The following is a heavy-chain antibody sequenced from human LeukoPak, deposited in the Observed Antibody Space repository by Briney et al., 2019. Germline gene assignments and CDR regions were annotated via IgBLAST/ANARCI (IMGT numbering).Heavy chain of an antibody. V-gene: IGHV1-2*04. CDR3: ARDRGPQWWGSFDY. D-gene: IGHD3-16*01. Sequence: ASVKVSCKASGYTFTDYYIHLVRQVPGQGLEWMGWINPKSGDTNFVQKFQGWVTMTRDTSIGTAYLKLSRLTSDDTAVYYCARDRGPQWWGSFDYWGQGTLVTVSS. CDR1: GYTFTDYY. J-gene: IGHJ4*02. CDR2: INPKSGDT.